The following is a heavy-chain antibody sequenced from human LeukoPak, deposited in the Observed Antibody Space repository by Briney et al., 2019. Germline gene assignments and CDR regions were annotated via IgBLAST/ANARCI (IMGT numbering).Heavy chain of an antibody. J-gene: IGHJ4*02. CDR1: GGPISSSSYY. Sequence: SETLSLTCTVSGGPISSSSYYWGWIRQPPGKGLEWIGSIYYSGSTYYNPSLKSRVTISVDTSKNQFSLKLSSVTAADTAVYYCARDCSSTSCEDIKFDYWGQGTLVTVSS. CDR3: ARDCSSTSCEDIKFDY. D-gene: IGHD2-2*01. V-gene: IGHV4-39*02. CDR2: IYYSGST.